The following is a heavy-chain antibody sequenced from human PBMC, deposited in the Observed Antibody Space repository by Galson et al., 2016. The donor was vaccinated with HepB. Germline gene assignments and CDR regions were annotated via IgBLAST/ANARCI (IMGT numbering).Heavy chain of an antibody. CDR3: ARVNVKSLTGYYVTYTYYGIDV. Sequence: SETLSLTCDVYGGSFSDYFWSWIRQHPGEGLEWIGEINTSGTTSYNPSLKSRLPISVDTSTNQVSLKLSSVTAADTAIYYCARVNVKSLTGYYVTYTYYGIDVWGQGTTVTVSS. CDR2: INTSGTT. CDR1: GGSFSDYF. D-gene: IGHD3-9*01. J-gene: IGHJ6*02. V-gene: IGHV4-34*01.